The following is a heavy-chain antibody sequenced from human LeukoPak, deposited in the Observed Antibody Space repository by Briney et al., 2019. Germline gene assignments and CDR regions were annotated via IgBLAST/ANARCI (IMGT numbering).Heavy chain of an antibody. D-gene: IGHD6-13*01. CDR3: ARDFAPIAAAGTGWFDP. Sequence: GGSLRLSCAASGFTFSSYSMNWVRQAPGKGLEWVSSISSSSSYIYYADSVKGRFTISRDNAKNSLYLQMNSLRAEDTAVYYCARDFAPIAAAGTGWFDPWGQGTLVTVSS. CDR1: GFTFSSYS. J-gene: IGHJ5*02. V-gene: IGHV3-21*01. CDR2: ISSSSSYI.